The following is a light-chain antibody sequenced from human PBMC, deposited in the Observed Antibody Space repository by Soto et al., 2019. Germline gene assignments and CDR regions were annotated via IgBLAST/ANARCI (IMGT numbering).Light chain of an antibody. CDR3: ATWDSSLNVVL. Sequence: QSVLTQPPSVSADPGQKVTISCSGSTSNIGNNYVSWYQQLPKTAPKLLIYDNNKRPSGIPGRFSGSRSGTSATLGITGLQTGDEADYYCATWDSSLNVVLFGGGTKLTVL. J-gene: IGLJ2*01. CDR1: TSNIGNNY. V-gene: IGLV1-51*01. CDR2: DNN.